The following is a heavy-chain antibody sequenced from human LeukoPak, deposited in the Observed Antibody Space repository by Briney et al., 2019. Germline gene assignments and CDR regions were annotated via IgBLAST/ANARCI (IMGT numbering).Heavy chain of an antibody. J-gene: IGHJ4*02. CDR2: TYYSGST. Sequence: SETLSLTCTVSGGSISSYYWSWIRQPPGKGLEWIGYTYYSGSTNYNPSLKSRVTISVDTSKNQFSLKLSSVTAADTAVYYCARDYYGDFYFDYWGQGTLVTASS. CDR3: ARDYYGDFYFDY. D-gene: IGHD4-17*01. V-gene: IGHV4-59*01. CDR1: GGSISSYY.